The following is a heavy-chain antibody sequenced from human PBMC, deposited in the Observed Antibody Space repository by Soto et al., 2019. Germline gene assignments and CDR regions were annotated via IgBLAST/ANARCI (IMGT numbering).Heavy chain of an antibody. D-gene: IGHD1-7*01. CDR2: IYRDDDK. Sequence: QITLKESGPTLLKPTQTLTLTCTFSGFSLTTSGVGVGWVRQPPGKALEWLALIYRDDDKRYSPSLNSRLTITKDTSKNHVVLTMTNMDPVDTATYYCAHRLTLNSDWNYGRFDYWGQGTLVTVSS. CDR3: AHRLTLNSDWNYGRFDY. J-gene: IGHJ4*02. V-gene: IGHV2-5*02. CDR1: GFSLTTSGVG.